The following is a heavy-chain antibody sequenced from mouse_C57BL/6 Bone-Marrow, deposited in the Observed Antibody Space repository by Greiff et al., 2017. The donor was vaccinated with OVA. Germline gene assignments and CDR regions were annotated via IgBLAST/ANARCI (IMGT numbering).Heavy chain of an antibody. CDR3: ARGLLLLADY. Sequence: DVKLVESGGGLVKPGGSLKLSCAASGFTFSSYAMSWVRQTPEKRLEWVATISDGGSYTYYPDNVKGRFTISRDNAKNNLYLQMSHLKSEDTAMYYCARGLLLLADYWGQGTTLTVSS. CDR2: ISDGGSYT. CDR1: GFTFSSYA. J-gene: IGHJ2*01. D-gene: IGHD2-1*01. V-gene: IGHV5-4*03.